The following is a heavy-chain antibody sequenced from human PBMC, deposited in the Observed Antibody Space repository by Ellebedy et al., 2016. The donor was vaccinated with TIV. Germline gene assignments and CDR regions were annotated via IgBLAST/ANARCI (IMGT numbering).Heavy chain of an antibody. D-gene: IGHD3-9*01. J-gene: IGHJ4*02. CDR2: IWYDGSHV. V-gene: IGHV3-33*01. CDR1: GFTFSTYA. CDR3: AREFLGTPIRYPGMDF. Sequence: GESLKISCAASGFTFSTYAMHWVCQAPGKGLAWEAVIWYDGSHVYYADSVKGRFTVSRDNPNNALYLQMKSLRADDTAVYYCAREFLGTPIRYPGMDFWGQGTLVTVSS.